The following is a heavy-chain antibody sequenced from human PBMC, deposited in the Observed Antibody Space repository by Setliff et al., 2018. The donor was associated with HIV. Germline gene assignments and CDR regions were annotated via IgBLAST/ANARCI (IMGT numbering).Heavy chain of an antibody. D-gene: IGHD7-27*01. CDR3: ARAPTGELDF. CDR1: GDSMSGYY. CDR2: IHTSGST. V-gene: IGHV4-4*08. Sequence: SQTLSLTCAVSGDSMSGYYWSWIRQSPGKKPEWIGYIHTSGSTNYNPSLKSRVTISLDTSNDRSSLRLSSVTAADTAVYYCARAPTGELDFWGQGTLVTVSS. J-gene: IGHJ4*02.